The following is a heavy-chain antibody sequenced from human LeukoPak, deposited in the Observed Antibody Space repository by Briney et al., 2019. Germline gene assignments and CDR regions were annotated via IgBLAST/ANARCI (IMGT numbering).Heavy chain of an antibody. CDR1: GGTFSSYA. CDR3: ARTDSSGYLTDY. J-gene: IGHJ4*02. CDR2: IIPIFGTA. V-gene: IGHV1-69*05. Sequence: ASVKVSCKASGGTFSSYAISWVRQAPAQGLEWMGRIIPIFGTANYAQKFQGRVTTTTDESTSTAYMELSSLRSEDTAVYYCARTDSSGYLTDYWGQGTLVTVSS. D-gene: IGHD3-22*01.